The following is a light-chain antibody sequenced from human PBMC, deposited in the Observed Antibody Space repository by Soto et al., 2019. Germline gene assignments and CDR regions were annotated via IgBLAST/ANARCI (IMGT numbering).Light chain of an antibody. CDR3: QQYNSNSRT. CDR1: QSISNW. Sequence: DIPMTQSPSTLSAPVGDRVTITCRASQSISNWLAWYQQKPGKAPKLLIYKASSLSSGVPSRFSGSGSGTEFTLTISSLQPDDFATYYCQQYNSNSRTFGQGTKVEIK. V-gene: IGKV1-5*03. CDR2: KAS. J-gene: IGKJ1*01.